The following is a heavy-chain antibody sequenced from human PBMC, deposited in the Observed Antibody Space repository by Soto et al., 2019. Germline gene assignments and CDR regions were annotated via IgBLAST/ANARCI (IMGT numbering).Heavy chain of an antibody. V-gene: IGHV4-39*01. CDR1: GGSISSSSYY. Sequence: SETLSLTCTVSGGSISSSSYYWGWIRQPPGKGLEWIGSIYYSGSTYYNPSLKSRVTISVDTSKNQFSLKLSSVTAADTAVYYCARPGLYCSSTSCQAQFDYWGQGTLVTVSS. CDR3: ARPGLYCSSTSCQAQFDY. J-gene: IGHJ4*02. D-gene: IGHD2-2*01. CDR2: IYYSGST.